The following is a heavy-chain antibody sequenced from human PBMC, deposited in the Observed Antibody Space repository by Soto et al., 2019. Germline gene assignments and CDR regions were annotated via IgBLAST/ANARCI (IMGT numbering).Heavy chain of an antibody. V-gene: IGHV3-48*02. CDR3: ARGGAARPDY. CDR2: ISSSSATI. J-gene: IGHJ4*02. D-gene: IGHD6-6*01. CDR1: GFTFSTYG. Sequence: EVQLVGSGGGLVQPGGSLRLSCAASGFTFSTYGMNWVRQAPGKGLAWVSYISSSSATIQYADSVKGRFTISRDNAKNSLYLQMNSLRDEDTAVYYCARGGAARPDYWGQGTLVTVSS.